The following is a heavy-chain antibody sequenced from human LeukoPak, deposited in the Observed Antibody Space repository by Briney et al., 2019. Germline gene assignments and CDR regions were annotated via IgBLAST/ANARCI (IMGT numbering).Heavy chain of an antibody. CDR3: ARDRALRGSIDY. CDR1: GYTFTSYY. D-gene: IGHD3-10*01. CDR2: INPSGGST. V-gene: IGHV1-46*01. Sequence: ASVKVSCKASGYTFTSYYMHWVRQAPGQGLERMGIINPSGGSTSYAQKFQGRVTMTRDTSTSTVYMELSSLRSEDTAVYYCARDRALRGSIDYWGQGTLVTVSS. J-gene: IGHJ4*02.